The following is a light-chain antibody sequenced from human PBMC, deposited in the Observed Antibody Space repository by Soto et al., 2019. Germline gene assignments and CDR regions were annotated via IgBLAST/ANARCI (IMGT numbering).Light chain of an antibody. CDR3: QQRSNWPPVFT. Sequence: EIVLTQSPATLSLSPGERATLSCRASQSVSSYLAWYQQKPGQAPRLLIYDASNSATGIPARFSGSGSGTDFNLTISSLEPEDFAVYYCQQRSNWPPVFTFGPGTKVDIK. CDR2: DAS. J-gene: IGKJ3*01. V-gene: IGKV3-11*01. CDR1: QSVSSY.